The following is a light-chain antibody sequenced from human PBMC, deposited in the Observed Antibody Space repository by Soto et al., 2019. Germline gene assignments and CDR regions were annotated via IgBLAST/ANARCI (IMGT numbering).Light chain of an antibody. Sequence: EVVLTQSPGTLSLSPGERATLSCRASQSVSNNYLAWYQQKPGQGPRLLIFGSSDRATGIPNRFSGSGSGTDFTLTISRLEPEDFAVYYCQQYGSPPPYTLGQGTKLEIK. CDR2: GSS. CDR1: QSVSNNY. J-gene: IGKJ2*01. CDR3: QQYGSPPPYT. V-gene: IGKV3-20*01.